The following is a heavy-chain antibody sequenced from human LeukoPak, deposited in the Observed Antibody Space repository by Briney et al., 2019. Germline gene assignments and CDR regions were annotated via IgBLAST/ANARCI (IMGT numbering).Heavy chain of an antibody. CDR1: GGSFSGYY. Sequence: SETLSLTCAVYGGSFSGYYWSWIRQPPGKGLEWIGEINHSGSTNYNPSLKSRVTISVDTSKSQFSLKLSSVTAADTAVYYCARGGSGSTWYYYYGMDVWGQGTTVTVSS. V-gene: IGHV4-34*01. CDR3: ARGGSGSTWYYYYGMDV. J-gene: IGHJ6*02. D-gene: IGHD5/OR15-5a*01. CDR2: INHSGST.